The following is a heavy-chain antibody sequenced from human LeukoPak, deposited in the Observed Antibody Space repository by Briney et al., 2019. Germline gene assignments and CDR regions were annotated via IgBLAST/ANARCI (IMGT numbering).Heavy chain of an antibody. CDR1: GFTFSDCS. V-gene: IGHV3-21*01. Sequence: PGGSLRLSCAASGFTFSDCSMNWVRQAPGRGLEWVSSITSSSSYIYYGDSVKGRFTISRDNAKNSLYLQMNSLRAEDTAVYYCARAKWVGTTDNWFDPWGQGTLVTVSS. J-gene: IGHJ5*02. CDR2: ITSSSSYI. CDR3: ARAKWVGTTDNWFDP. D-gene: IGHD1-1*01.